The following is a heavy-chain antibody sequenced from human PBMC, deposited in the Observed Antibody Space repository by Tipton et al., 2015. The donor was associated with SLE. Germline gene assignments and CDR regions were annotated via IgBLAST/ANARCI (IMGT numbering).Heavy chain of an antibody. CDR1: GGSISSGTFY. V-gene: IGHV4-61*02. CDR3: ARIRPGHGDPFDF. CDR2: MYITGNS. J-gene: IGHJ4*02. D-gene: IGHD3-3*01. Sequence: TLSLTCTVSGGSISSGTFYWSWIRQSAGKGLEWIGRMYITGNSKYNPSLRSRVTMSVDTSQKQFSLKLTSVTAADTAVYYCARIRPGHGDPFDFWGQGALVTVSS.